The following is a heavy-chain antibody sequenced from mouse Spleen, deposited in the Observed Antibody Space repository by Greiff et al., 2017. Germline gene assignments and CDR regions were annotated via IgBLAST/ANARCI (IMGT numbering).Heavy chain of an antibody. CDR1: GFTFSSYA. V-gene: IGHV5-9*04. D-gene: IGHD2-3*01. CDR2: ISSGGGNT. J-gene: IGHJ3*01. CDR3: ARQGYDGYYSFAY. Sequence: EVKLVESGGGLVKRGGSLKLSCAASGFTFSSYAMSWVRQTPEKRLEWVATISSGGGNTYYPDSVKGRFTISRDNAKNTLYLQMSSLKSEDTAMYYCARQGYDGYYSFAYWGQGTLVTVSA.